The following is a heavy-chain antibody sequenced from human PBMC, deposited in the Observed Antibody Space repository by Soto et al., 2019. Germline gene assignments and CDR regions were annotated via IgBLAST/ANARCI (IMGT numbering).Heavy chain of an antibody. CDR2: IIPIFGTA. Sequence: SVKVSCKASGGTFSSYAISWVRQAPGQGLEWMGGIIPIFGTANYAQKFQGRVTITADESTSTAYMELSSLRSEDTAVYYCARAIVVVPAARGYYYYYGIDIWGQGTTVTVSS. V-gene: IGHV1-69*13. D-gene: IGHD2-2*01. CDR1: GGTFSSYA. J-gene: IGHJ6*02. CDR3: ARAIVVVPAARGYYYYYGIDI.